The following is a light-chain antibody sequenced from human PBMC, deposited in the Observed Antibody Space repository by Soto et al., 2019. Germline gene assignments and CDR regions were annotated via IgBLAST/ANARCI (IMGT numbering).Light chain of an antibody. V-gene: IGKV1-9*01. CDR1: QGISSY. J-gene: IGKJ1*01. Sequence: DIQLTQSPSFLSASVGDRVTITCRASQGISSYLAWYQQKPGKAPKLLIYAASTLQSGVPSRFSGSGPGTEFTLTISSLQPEDFATYYCQQLNSYPWTFGQGTKVDIK. CDR3: QQLNSYPWT. CDR2: AAS.